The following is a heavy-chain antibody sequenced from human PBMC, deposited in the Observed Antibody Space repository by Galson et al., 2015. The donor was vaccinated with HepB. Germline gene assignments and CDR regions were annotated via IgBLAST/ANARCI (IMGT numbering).Heavy chain of an antibody. CDR2: IIPIFGTA. J-gene: IGHJ1*01. CDR3: ARGPRWDMIVRLQH. D-gene: IGHD3-22*01. V-gene: IGHV1-69*13. Sequence: SVKVSCKASGGTFSSYAISWVRQAPGQGLEWMGGIIPIFGTANYAQKFQGRVTITADESTSTAYMELSSLRSEDTAVYYCARGPRWDMIVRLQHWGQGTLVTVSS. CDR1: GGTFSSYA.